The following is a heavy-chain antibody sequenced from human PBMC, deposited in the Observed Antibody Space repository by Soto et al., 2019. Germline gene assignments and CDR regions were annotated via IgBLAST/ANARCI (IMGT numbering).Heavy chain of an antibody. Sequence: EVQLVESGGVVVQPGGSLRLSCAASGFTFDDYTMHWVRQAPGKGLEWVSLISWDGGSTYYADSVKGRFTISRDNSKNSLYLQMNSLRTEDTALYYCAKDGGGGWDFDYWGQGTLVTVSS. CDR3: AKDGGGGWDFDY. D-gene: IGHD6-19*01. J-gene: IGHJ4*02. CDR2: ISWDGGST. V-gene: IGHV3-43*01. CDR1: GFTFDDYT.